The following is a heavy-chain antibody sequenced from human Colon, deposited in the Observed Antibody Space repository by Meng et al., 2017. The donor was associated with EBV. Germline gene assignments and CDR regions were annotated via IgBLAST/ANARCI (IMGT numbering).Heavy chain of an antibody. D-gene: IGHD6-19*01. Sequence: QVQLQESGPGLAKPSQTLSLTCTVSGDSITSGDYSWNWIRQPPGKGLEWIGYIYSSGNTYSNPSLKSRVTISVDTSKNHFSLKLSSVTAADTAVYYCARRGSRSGWYAYDYWGQGTLVTVSS. CDR3: ARRGSRSGWYAYDY. J-gene: IGHJ4*02. V-gene: IGHV4-30-4*01. CDR1: GDSITSGDYS. CDR2: IYSSGNT.